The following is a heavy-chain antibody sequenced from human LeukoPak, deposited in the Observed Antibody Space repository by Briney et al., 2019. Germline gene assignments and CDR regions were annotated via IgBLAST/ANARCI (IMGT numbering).Heavy chain of an antibody. J-gene: IGHJ4*02. CDR2: ISGGDGAT. V-gene: IGHV3-23*01. Sequence: GGSLRLSCAASGFIFSNHAMTWVRQAPGKGLEWVSAISGGDGATYYAGSVKGRFIISRDNSKNTVYLQMSGLRADDTAVYYCAKTYQPLLSQFDYWGQGTLLTVSS. D-gene: IGHD2-2*01. CDR3: AKTYQPLLSQFDY. CDR1: GFIFSNHA.